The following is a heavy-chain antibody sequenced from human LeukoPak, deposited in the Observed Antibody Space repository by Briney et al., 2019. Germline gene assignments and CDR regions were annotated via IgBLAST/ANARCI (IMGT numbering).Heavy chain of an antibody. V-gene: IGHV3-48*03. J-gene: IGHJ4*02. CDR1: GFTFSSYE. D-gene: IGHD3-3*01. Sequence: GGSLRLSCAASGFTFSSYEMNWVRQAPGKGLEWVSYISSSGSTIYYADSVKGRFTISRDNSKNTLYLQMNSLRAEDTAVYYCAKDPLYYDFWSGSFDYWGQGTLVTVSS. CDR2: ISSSGSTI. CDR3: AKDPLYYDFWSGSFDY.